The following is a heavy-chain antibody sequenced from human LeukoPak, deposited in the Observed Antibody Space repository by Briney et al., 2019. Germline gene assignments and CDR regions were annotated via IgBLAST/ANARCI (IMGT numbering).Heavy chain of an antibody. Sequence: SETLSLTCTVSGGSISSYYWSWIRQPPRKGLEWIGYIYYSGSTNYNPSLKSRVTISVDTSKNQFSLKLSSVTAADTAVYYCARCGDGYTNPDAFDIWGQGTMVTVSS. D-gene: IGHD5-24*01. CDR1: GGSISSYY. CDR3: ARCGDGYTNPDAFDI. CDR2: IYYSGST. V-gene: IGHV4-59*01. J-gene: IGHJ3*02.